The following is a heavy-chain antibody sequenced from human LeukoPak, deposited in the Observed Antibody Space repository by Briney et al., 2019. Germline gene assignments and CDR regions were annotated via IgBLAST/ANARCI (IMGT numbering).Heavy chain of an antibody. Sequence: GESLKISCEGSGYSFTSYWINWVRQMPGKGLEWMGRIDPSDSYTNYSPSFQGQVTISADKSISTAYLQWSSLKASDTAMYYCARLAVNGVDDAFDIWGQGTMVTVSS. CDR3: ARLAVNGVDDAFDI. D-gene: IGHD4-17*01. CDR1: GYSFTSYW. J-gene: IGHJ3*02. V-gene: IGHV5-10-1*04. CDR2: IDPSDSYT.